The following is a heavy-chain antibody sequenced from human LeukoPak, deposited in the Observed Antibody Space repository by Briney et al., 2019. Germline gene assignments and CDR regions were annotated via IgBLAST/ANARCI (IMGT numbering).Heavy chain of an antibody. Sequence: GGFLRLSCAASGFTFSSYGMHWVRQAPGKGLEWVAVIWYDGSNKYYADSVKGRFTISRDNSKNTLYLQMNSLRAEDTAVYYCAREGEMATITGVYFDYWGQGTLVTVSS. CDR1: GFTFSSYG. J-gene: IGHJ4*02. CDR2: IWYDGSNK. D-gene: IGHD5-24*01. CDR3: AREGEMATITGVYFDY. V-gene: IGHV3-33*01.